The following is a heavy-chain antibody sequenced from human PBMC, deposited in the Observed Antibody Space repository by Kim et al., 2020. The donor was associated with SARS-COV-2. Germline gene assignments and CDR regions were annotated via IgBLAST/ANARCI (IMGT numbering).Heavy chain of an antibody. Sequence: IYYASGVMGRFTISRDNAKNSLYLQMNSLRAEDTAVYYCAGDRWEYYFDYWGQGTLVTVSS. CDR2: I. D-gene: IGHD1-26*01. J-gene: IGHJ4*02. CDR3: AGDRWEYYFDY. V-gene: IGHV3-48*03.